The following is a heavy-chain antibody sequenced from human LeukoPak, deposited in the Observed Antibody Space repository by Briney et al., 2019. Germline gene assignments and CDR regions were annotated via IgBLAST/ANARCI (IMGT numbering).Heavy chain of an antibody. CDR3: ARISEYETASADEHYYGMDV. V-gene: IGHV1-8*01. CDR2: MNPNSGNT. D-gene: IGHD3-3*02. Sequence: ASVKVSCKASGGTFTSYDINWVRQATGQGLEWMGWMNPNSGNTGYAQKFQGRVTMTRNTSISTAYMELSSLRSEDTAVYYCARISEYETASADEHYYGMDVWGQGTTVTVSS. CDR1: GGTFTSYD. J-gene: IGHJ6*02.